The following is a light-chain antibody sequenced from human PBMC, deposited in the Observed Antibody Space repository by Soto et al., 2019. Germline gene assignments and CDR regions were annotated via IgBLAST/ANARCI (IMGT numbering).Light chain of an antibody. CDR3: QQYNSFPWT. CDR2: KAS. V-gene: IGKV1-5*03. CDR1: QSISSW. Sequence: DIQMTQPPSSVSASVGDRVTITCXASQSISSWLAWYQQKPGKAPKLLIYKASSLESGVPPRFNGSRSETEFTLTIRNLQPDDFATYYCQQYNSFPWTFGLGTKVDIK. J-gene: IGKJ1*01.